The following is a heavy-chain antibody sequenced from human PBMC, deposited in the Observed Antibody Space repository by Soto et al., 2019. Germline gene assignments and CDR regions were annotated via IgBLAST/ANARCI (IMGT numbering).Heavy chain of an antibody. CDR1: GFTLSDNP. CDR3: ASGPYGRYDF. Sequence: PVGSLRLSCAVSGFTLSDNPMNWVRRAPGKGLEWVSHISGDGGATYYADSVKGRFTISRDIAENSLYLQMNTLRPEDTALYYCASGPYGRYDFWGQGTLVTVSS. CDR2: ISGDGGAT. D-gene: IGHD3-16*02. V-gene: IGHV3-48*01. J-gene: IGHJ4*02.